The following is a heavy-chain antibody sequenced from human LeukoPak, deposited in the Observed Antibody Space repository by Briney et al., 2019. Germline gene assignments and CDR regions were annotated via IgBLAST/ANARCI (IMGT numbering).Heavy chain of an antibody. V-gene: IGHV3-23*01. CDR3: AKRPDSSGYYYANWFDP. J-gene: IGHJ5*02. CDR2: ISGSGGST. CDR1: GFTFSSYA. Sequence: GGSLRLSCAASGFTFSSYAMSWVRQAPGKGLEGVSAISGSGGSTYYADSVRGRFTISRDNSKNTLYLQVNSLRAEETAVYYCAKRPDSSGYYYANWFDPWRQGTLVTDSS. D-gene: IGHD3-22*01.